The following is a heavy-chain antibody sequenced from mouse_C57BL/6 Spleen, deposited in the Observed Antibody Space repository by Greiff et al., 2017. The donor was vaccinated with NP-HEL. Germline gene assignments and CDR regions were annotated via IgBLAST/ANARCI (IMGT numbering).Heavy chain of an antibody. V-gene: IGHV1-5*01. CDR2: IYPGNSDT. Sequence: EVKVVESGTVLARPGASVKMSCKTSGYTFTSYWMHWVKQRPGQGLEWIGAIYPGNSDTSYNQKFKGKAKLTAVTSASTAYMELSSLTNEDSAVYYCTRRYGSSHQAWFAYWGQGTLVTVSA. CDR3: TRRYGSSHQAWFAY. CDR1: GYTFTSYW. J-gene: IGHJ3*01. D-gene: IGHD1-1*01.